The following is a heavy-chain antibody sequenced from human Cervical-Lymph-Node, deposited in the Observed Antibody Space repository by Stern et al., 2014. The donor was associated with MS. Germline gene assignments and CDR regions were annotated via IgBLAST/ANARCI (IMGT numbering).Heavy chain of an antibody. CDR1: GFSLTTTGMR. V-gene: IGHV2-70*04. CDR2: IDCDDSK. CDR3: AREAYYGMDV. Sequence: ESGPALVKPTETLTLTCTFSGFSLTTTGMRVSWIRQPPGKAPEWLVLIDCDDSKFYSTSLKPRLSISKDSSINQVVLTMTNMDPVDTGTYYCAREAYYGMDVWGQGTTVIVSS. J-gene: IGHJ6*02.